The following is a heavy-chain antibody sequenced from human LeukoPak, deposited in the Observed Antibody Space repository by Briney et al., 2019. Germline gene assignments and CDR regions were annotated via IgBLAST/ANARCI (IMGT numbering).Heavy chain of an antibody. CDR1: GFTVSSNY. V-gene: IGHV3-66*01. D-gene: IGHD4-23*01. CDR3: ARNQDYGGFGF. CDR2: IYSGGGT. J-gene: IGHJ4*02. Sequence: PGGSLRLSCAASGFTVSSNYMSWVRQAPGKGLEWVSVIYSGGGTYYADSVKGRFTVSRDNSKNTLCLQMNSLRVDDTAMYYCARNQDYGGFGFWGQGTLVTVSS.